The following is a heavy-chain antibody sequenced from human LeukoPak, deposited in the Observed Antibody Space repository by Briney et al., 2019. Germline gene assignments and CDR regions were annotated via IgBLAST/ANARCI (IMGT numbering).Heavy chain of an antibody. D-gene: IGHD3-22*01. CDR1: GFTFSDYY. CDR3: ARESDYDSSGYYYDY. CDR2: ISSSGSTT. J-gene: IGHJ4*02. Sequence: GGSLRLSCAASGFTFSDYYMSWIRQAPGKGLEWVSYISSSGSTTYYADSVKGRFTISTDNAKNSQYLQMNSLRAEDTAVYYCARESDYDSSGYYYDYWGQGTLVTVSS. V-gene: IGHV3-11*01.